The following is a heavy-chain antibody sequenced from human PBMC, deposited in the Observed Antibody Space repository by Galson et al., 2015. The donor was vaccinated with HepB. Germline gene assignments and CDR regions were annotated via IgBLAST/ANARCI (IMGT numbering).Heavy chain of an antibody. CDR1: GDSFSNYW. Sequence: QSGAEVKKPGESLKISCKVSGDSFSNYWIGWVRQMPGKGLEWMGLIYLDDSDTRYSPSFQGQVTISADKSISTAYLQWSSLKASDTAMYYCARSIKFWHYAGVDYWGQGTLVTVSS. V-gene: IGHV5-51*01. CDR2: IYLDDSDT. CDR3: ARSIKFWHYAGVDY. J-gene: IGHJ4*02. D-gene: IGHD2-2*01.